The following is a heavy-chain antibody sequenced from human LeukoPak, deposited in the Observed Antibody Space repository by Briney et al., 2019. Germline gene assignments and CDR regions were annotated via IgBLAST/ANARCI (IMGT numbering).Heavy chain of an antibody. D-gene: IGHD5-18*01. CDR1: GGSFSGYY. CDR2: INHSGST. J-gene: IGHJ5*02. Sequence: SETLSLTCAVYGGSFSGYYWSWIRQPPGKGLEWIGEINHSGSTNYNPSLKSRVTISVDTSKNQFSLKLSPVTAADTAVYYCARARIQLWFRNWFDPWGQGTLVTVSS. CDR3: ARARIQLWFRNWFDP. V-gene: IGHV4-34*01.